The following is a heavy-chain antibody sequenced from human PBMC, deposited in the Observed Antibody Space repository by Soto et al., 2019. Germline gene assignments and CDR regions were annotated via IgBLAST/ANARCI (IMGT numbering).Heavy chain of an antibody. J-gene: IGHJ5*02. CDR1: GFTFSSYA. Sequence: EVQLLESGGGLVQPGGSLRLSCAASGFTFSSYAMSWVRQAPGKGLEWVSAISGSGGSKYYADSVKGRFTISRDNSKNTLYLQMNSLRAEDTAVYYCAKDPNPTVAAADPGEGWFDPWGQGTLVTVSS. V-gene: IGHV3-23*01. CDR3: AKDPNPTVAAADPGEGWFDP. D-gene: IGHD6-13*01. CDR2: ISGSGGSK.